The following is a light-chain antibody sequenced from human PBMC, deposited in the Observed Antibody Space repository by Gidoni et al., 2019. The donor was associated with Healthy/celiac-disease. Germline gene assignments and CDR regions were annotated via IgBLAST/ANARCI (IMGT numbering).Light chain of an antibody. CDR1: QSVSST. J-gene: IGKJ2*01. V-gene: IGKV3-15*01. CDR3: QQYNYWPPVSPAAYT. Sequence: EIVMTQSPATLSVSPGERATLSCRASQSVSSTLAWYQQKPGQAPRLLIYAASTMATGIPARFSGSGSGTEFTLTISSLQSEDFAVYYCQQYNYWPPVSPAAYTFGQGTKLEIK. CDR2: AAS.